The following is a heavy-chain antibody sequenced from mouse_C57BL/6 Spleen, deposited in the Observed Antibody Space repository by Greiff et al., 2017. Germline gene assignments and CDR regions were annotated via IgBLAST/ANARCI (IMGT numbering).Heavy chain of an antibody. CDR3: ARSYDYGGYAMDY. J-gene: IGHJ4*01. CDR2: IYPGDGDT. V-gene: IGHV1-82*01. CDR1: GYAFSSSW. Sequence: QVQLQQSGPELVKPGASVKISCKASGYAFSSSWMHWVKQRPGQGLEWIGRIYPGDGDTNYTGKFKGKATLTADKSSSTAYMQLSSLTSGDSAVYVCARSYDYGGYAMDYWGQGTSVTVSS. D-gene: IGHD2-4*01.